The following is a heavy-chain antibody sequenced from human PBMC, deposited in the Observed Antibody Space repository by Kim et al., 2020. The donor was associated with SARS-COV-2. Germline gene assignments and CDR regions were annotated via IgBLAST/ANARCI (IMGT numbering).Heavy chain of an antibody. Sequence: GGRTYDADSGKGQFTSSRDNSKNTLYLQMNSLRAEDTAVYYCAKGDWLDPWGQGTLVTVSS. CDR2: GGRT. CDR3: AKGDWLDP. V-gene: IGHV3-23*01. J-gene: IGHJ5*02.